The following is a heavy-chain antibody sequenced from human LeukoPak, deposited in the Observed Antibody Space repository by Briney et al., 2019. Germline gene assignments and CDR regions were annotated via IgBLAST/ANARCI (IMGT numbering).Heavy chain of an antibody. CDR2: ISSSGDTI. V-gene: IGHV3-48*03. D-gene: IGHD3-22*01. J-gene: IGHJ4*02. CDR3: AREMDYYDSRPIDY. CDR1: GFTFSSYE. Sequence: GGSLRPSCAASGFTFSSYEMNWVRQAPGKGLEWVSYISSSGDTIYYADSVNGRFTISRDSAKNSLYLQMNSLRAEDTAVYYCAREMDYYDSRPIDYWGQGTLVTVSS.